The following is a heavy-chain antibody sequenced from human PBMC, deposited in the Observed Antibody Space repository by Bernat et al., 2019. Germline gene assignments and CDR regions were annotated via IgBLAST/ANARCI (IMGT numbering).Heavy chain of an antibody. D-gene: IGHD3-10*01. CDR1: GFTFSSYA. CDR3: ARDAYYYYGSGSYFDY. Sequence: VQLVESGGGVVQPGRSLRLSCAASGFTFSSYAMHWVRQAPGKGLEWVAVISYDGSNKYYADSVKGRFTISRDNSKNTLYLQMNSLRAEDTAVYYCARDAYYYYGSGSYFDYWGQGTLVTVSS. CDR2: ISYDGSNK. J-gene: IGHJ4*02. V-gene: IGHV3-30-3*01.